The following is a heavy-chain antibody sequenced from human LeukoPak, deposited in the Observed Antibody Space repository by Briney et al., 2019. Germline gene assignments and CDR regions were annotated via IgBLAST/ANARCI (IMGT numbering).Heavy chain of an antibody. V-gene: IGHV4-34*01. J-gene: IGHJ6*03. CDR2: INHSGST. D-gene: IGHD5-18*01. Sequence: SETLSLTCAVYGGSFNDYYWSWIRQPPGKGLEWIGEINHSGSTNYNPSLKSRVTISVDTSKKQFSLRLSSVTAADTAVYYCARVASYGYQQQLVHYYYYYMDAWGKGTTVTVSS. CDR1: GGSFNDYY. CDR3: ARVASYGYQQQLVHYYYYYMDA.